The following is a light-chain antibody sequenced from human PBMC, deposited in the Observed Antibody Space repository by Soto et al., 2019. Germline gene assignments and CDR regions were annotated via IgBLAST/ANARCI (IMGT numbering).Light chain of an antibody. CDR1: NSNIGTNT. CDR3: AAWDDSLRGVV. CDR2: ADN. J-gene: IGLJ2*01. Sequence: QSVLTQPPSVSGTPGQRVTISCSGSNSNIGTNTVNWYQQLPGAAPKVLMYADNQRPSRVPDRFSGSKSGTSASLAISGLLSEDEADYYSAAWDDSLRGVVFGRGTKLTVL. V-gene: IGLV1-44*01.